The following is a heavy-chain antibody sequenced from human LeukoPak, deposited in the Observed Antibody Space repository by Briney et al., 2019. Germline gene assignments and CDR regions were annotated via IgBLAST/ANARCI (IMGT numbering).Heavy chain of an antibody. J-gene: IGHJ4*02. CDR3: ARRYDFGSSYFVSPRWYFDY. CDR1: RGSISHYY. D-gene: IGHD3-3*01. V-gene: IGHV4-59*01. CDR2: IYYSGST. Sequence: PSETLSLTCTVSRGSISHYYWSWIRQPPGKGLGWIGYIYYSGSTKYNPSLESRVTMSVDTSKNQFSLKLSSVTAADTAVYYCARRYDFGSSYFVSPRWYFDYWGQGTLVTVSS.